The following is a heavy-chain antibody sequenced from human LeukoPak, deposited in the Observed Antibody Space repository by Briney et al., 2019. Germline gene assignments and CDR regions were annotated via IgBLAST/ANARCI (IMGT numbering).Heavy chain of an antibody. CDR1: GGSFSGYY. D-gene: IGHD3-9*01. V-gene: IGHV4-34*01. CDR3: ARGSYDILTGYLGGLDY. CDR2: IKHSGST. Sequence: SETLSLTCAVYGGSFSGYYWSWIRQPPGKGLEWIGEIKHSGSTNYNPSLKSRVTISVDTSKNQFSLKLSSVTAADTAVYYCARGSYDILTGYLGGLDYWGQGTLVTVSS. J-gene: IGHJ4*02.